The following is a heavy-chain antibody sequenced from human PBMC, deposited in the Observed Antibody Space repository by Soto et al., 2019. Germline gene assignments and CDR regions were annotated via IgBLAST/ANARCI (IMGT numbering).Heavy chain of an antibody. V-gene: IGHV1-18*01. CDR2: ISAYNGNT. Sequence: ASVKVSCKASGYTFTSYGISWVRQAPGQGLEWMGWISAYNGNTNYAQKLQGRVTMTTDTSTGTAYMELRSLRSDDTAVYYCARDGYSSSWYYRSYYYYGMDVWGQGTTVTVSS. CDR1: GYTFTSYG. CDR3: ARDGYSSSWYYRSYYYYGMDV. J-gene: IGHJ6*02. D-gene: IGHD6-13*01.